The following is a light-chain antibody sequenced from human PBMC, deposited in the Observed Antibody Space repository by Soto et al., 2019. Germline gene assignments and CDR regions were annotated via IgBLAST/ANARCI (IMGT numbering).Light chain of an antibody. V-gene: IGLV2-23*01. CDR3: CSYAGSSTDWV. J-gene: IGLJ3*02. CDR2: EGS. CDR1: SSDIAGHKY. Sequence: QSVLTQPASVSGSPGQSITISCTGTSSDIAGHKYVSWYQQHPGKAPKLIIFEGSKRPSGVSNRFSGSKSGNTASLTISGLQAEDEADYYCCSYAGSSTDWVFGGGTKLTVL.